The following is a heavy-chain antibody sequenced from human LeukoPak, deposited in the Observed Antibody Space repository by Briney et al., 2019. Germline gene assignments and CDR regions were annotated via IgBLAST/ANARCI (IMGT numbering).Heavy chain of an antibody. Sequence: SETLSLTCTVSGGSISSYYWSWVRQPPGKGLEWIGTISYSGNTDYNPSLRSRVTISVDTSNNQFSLRLGSVTAADTAVYHCARHCCSGPAKRVFDIWGQGTMVTVSS. CDR3: ARHCCSGPAKRVFDI. CDR2: ISYSGNT. D-gene: IGHD2-15*01. V-gene: IGHV4-39*01. J-gene: IGHJ3*02. CDR1: GGSISSYY.